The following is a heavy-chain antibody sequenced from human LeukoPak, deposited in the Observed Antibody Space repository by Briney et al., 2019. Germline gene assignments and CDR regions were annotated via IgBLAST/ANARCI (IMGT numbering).Heavy chain of an antibody. J-gene: IGHJ4*02. Sequence: GGSLRLSCAASGFTFSSYGMHWVRQAPGKGLEWVAVISYDGSSKYYADSVKGRFTISRDNSKNTLYLQMNSLGPEDTAMYYCAKVRVVFNWNYAYYFDYWGQGTLVTVSS. V-gene: IGHV3-30*18. D-gene: IGHD1-7*01. CDR1: GFTFSSYG. CDR2: ISYDGSSK. CDR3: AKVRVVFNWNYAYYFDY.